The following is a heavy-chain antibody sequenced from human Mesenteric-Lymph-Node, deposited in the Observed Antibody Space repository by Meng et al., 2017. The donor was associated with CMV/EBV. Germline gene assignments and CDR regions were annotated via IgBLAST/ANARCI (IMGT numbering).Heavy chain of an antibody. CDR1: GFTFTDYY. D-gene: IGHD2-2*02. CDR2: ISGGGGTI. CDR3: ASPPEHCSSASCYIFDY. V-gene: IGHV3-11*04. J-gene: IGHJ4*02. Sequence: GESLKISCAASGFTFTDYYMSWIRQAPGKGLEWVSYISGGGGTIDYADSVKGRFTVSRDNSKNTLYLRMNSLIAEDTAVYYCASPPEHCSSASCYIFDYWGQGTLVTVSS.